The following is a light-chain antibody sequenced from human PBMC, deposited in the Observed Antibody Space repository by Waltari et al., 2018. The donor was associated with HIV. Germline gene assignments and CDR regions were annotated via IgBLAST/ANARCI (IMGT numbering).Light chain of an antibody. CDR3: QQYGSSPRT. V-gene: IGKV3-20*01. CDR2: GAS. Sequence: EIVLTQSPGTLSLSPGDRATLSCRASQSVNSNYLSWYQQKPGQAPRLLIYGASSRATGIPDRCSGSVSGTDFTLTISRLEPEDFAVYYCQQYGSSPRTFGQGTKVEIK. CDR1: QSVNSNY. J-gene: IGKJ1*01.